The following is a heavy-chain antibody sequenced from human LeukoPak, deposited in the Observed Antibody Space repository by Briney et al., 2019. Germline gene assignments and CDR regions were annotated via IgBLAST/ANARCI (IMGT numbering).Heavy chain of an antibody. CDR1: GFTFSTYN. D-gene: IGHD3-22*01. CDR2: ISSSGSTV. CDR3: ARDPQLRTYYYDRSGYRFDY. Sequence: GGYLRLSCVGSGFTFSTYNMNWVRQAPGKGLEWVSYISSSGSTVYYADSVRGRFTISRDNARNSLYLQMAGLTAEDTAVYYCARDPQLRTYYYDRSGYRFDYWGQGTLVTVSS. J-gene: IGHJ4*02. V-gene: IGHV3-48*01.